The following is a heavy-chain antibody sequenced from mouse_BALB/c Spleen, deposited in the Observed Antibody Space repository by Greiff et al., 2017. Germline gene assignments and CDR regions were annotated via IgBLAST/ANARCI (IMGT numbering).Heavy chain of an antibody. CDR1: GFTFSDYG. D-gene: IGHD1-2*01. V-gene: IGHV5-15*02. J-gene: IGHJ4*01. CDR2: ISNLAYSI. CDR3: AREAHTTATRDYAMDY. Sequence: EVMLVESGGGLVQPGGSRKLSCAASGFTFSDYGMAWVRQAPGKGPEWVAFISNLAYSIYYADTVTGRFTISRENAKNTLYLEMSSLRSEDTAMYYCAREAHTTATRDYAMDYWGQGTSVTVSS.